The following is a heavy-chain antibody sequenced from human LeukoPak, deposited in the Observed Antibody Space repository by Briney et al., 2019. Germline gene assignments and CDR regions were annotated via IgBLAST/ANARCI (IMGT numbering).Heavy chain of an antibody. CDR2: INHPGTEK. CDR1: GFSFSDFC. CDR3: ARGPYDGSGSYPIFDY. D-gene: IGHD3-10*01. J-gene: IGHJ4*02. Sequence: GGSLRLSCAASGFSFSDFCMRWVRQAPGKGLEWVAFINHPGTEKYYVDSVEGRFTISRDNAKNSLYLQMNSLRDEDTAVYYCARGPYDGSGSYPIFDYWGQGTLVTVSS. V-gene: IGHV3-7*01.